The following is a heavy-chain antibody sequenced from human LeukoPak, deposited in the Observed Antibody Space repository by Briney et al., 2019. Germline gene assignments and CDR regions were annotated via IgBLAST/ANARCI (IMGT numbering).Heavy chain of an antibody. CDR1: GGTFSSYA. CDR3: ARRVRVGTFDY. D-gene: IGHD5-24*01. V-gene: IGHV1-69*05. Sequence: ASVKVSCKASGGTFSSYAISWVRQAPGQGLEWMGGIIPIFGTANYAQKFQGRVTMTRNTSISTAYMELSSLRSEDTAVYYCARRVRVGTFDYWGQGTLVTVSS. CDR2: IIPIFGTA. J-gene: IGHJ4*02.